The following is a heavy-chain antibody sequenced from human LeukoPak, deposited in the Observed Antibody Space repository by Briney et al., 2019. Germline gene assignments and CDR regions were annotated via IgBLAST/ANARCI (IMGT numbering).Heavy chain of an antibody. J-gene: IGHJ4*02. V-gene: IGHV3-74*01. Sequence: GGSLRLSCAASVYDFSSNRMHWVRDAPGQGLVWVLRIKGDGISTNYADSVKGRFTISRDIAKNTLYLQMNSLRAEDTGVYYCAKDHYWSIDYWGRGTLVTVSS. CDR1: VYDFSSNR. CDR2: IKGDGIST. CDR3: AKDHYWSIDY. D-gene: IGHD3-3*01.